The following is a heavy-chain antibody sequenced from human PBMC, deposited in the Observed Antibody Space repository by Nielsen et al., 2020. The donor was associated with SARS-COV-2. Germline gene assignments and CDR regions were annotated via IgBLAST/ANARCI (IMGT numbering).Heavy chain of an antibody. CDR3: ARGAPDYGDYVDAFDI. CDR2: MNPNSGNT. V-gene: IGHV1-8*01. Sequence: ASVKVSCKASGYTFTSYDINWVRQATGQGLEWMGWMNPNSGNTGYAQKFQGRVTMTRNTSISTAYMELSSLRSEDTAVYYCARGAPDYGDYVDAFDIWGQGTMVTV. J-gene: IGHJ3*02. CDR1: GYTFTSYD. D-gene: IGHD4-17*01.